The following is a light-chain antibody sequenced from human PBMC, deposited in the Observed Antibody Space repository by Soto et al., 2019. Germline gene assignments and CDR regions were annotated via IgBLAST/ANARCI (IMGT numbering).Light chain of an antibody. J-gene: IGKJ4*01. CDR2: GAS. Sequence: EIVMTQSPATLSVSPGERATLSCRASQSVSSNLAWYQQKPGQAPRLLIYGASTTATGIPARFSGSGSGTEFTLTISSLQSEDFAVYYCQQYNNWPRELTFGGGTKVEIK. V-gene: IGKV3-15*01. CDR1: QSVSSN. CDR3: QQYNNWPRELT.